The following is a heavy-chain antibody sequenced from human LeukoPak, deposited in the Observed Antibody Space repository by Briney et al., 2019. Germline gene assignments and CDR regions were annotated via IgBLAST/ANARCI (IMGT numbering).Heavy chain of an antibody. J-gene: IGHJ3*02. Sequence: ASVTVSCKASGYTFTSYGISWVRQAPGQGLEWMGWINTYNGNTLYAQKLQGRVTMATDTSTTTAYMELRSLRSDDTAVYFCARDRRRYCSGGSCSDAFDIWGQGTMVTVSS. CDR1: GYTFTSYG. CDR3: ARDRRRYCSGGSCSDAFDI. CDR2: INTYNGNT. V-gene: IGHV1-18*04. D-gene: IGHD2-15*01.